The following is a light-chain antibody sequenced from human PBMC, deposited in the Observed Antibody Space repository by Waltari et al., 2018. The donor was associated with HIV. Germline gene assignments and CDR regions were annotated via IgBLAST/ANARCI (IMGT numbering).Light chain of an antibody. V-gene: IGLV1-40*01. J-gene: IGLJ3*02. CDR2: GNV. CDR3: QSYDSSLSGSV. CDR1: SSNIGAGYD. Sequence: QSVLTQPPSVSGAPGQRVPISCTGSSSNIGAGYDVHWYQQFPGSAPKLLINGNVNRPSGVPDRFSDSKSGTSASLAITGLQAEDEADYYCQSYDSSLSGSVFGGGTKLTVL.